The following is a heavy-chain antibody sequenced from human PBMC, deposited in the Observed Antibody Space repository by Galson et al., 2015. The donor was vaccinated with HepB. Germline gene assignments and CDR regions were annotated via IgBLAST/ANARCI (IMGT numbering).Heavy chain of an antibody. J-gene: IGHJ6*02. Sequence: SLRLSCAASGFTFSSYGMHWVRQAPGKGLEWVAVIWYDGSNKYYADSVKGRFTISRDNSKNTLYLQMNSLRAEDTAVYYCARDPATYGSGYYGMDVWGQGTTVTVSS. D-gene: IGHD3-10*01. CDR2: IWYDGSNK. CDR1: GFTFSSYG. V-gene: IGHV3-33*01. CDR3: ARDPATYGSGYYGMDV.